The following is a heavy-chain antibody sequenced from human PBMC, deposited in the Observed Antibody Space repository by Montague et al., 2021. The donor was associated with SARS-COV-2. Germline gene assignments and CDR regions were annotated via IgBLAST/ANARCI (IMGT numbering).Heavy chain of an antibody. V-gene: IGHV3-7*01. CDR3: ARDPYSSGGNMGSF. D-gene: IGHD6-19*01. Sequence: SLRLSCAASGFAFSSSWMSWVRQSPGKGLEWVAIMKYDGSEKYYVDSVKGRFTISRDNARRSVFLQMNSLRAEDTAVYLCARDPYSSGGNMGSFWGRGTVVSVSS. CDR1: GFAFSSSW. J-gene: IGHJ4*01. CDR2: MKYDGSEK.